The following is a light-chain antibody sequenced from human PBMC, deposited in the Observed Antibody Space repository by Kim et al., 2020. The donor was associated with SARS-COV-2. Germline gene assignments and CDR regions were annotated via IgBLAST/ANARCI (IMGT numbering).Light chain of an antibody. Sequence: SVAPGEKAPLSWRASQSVSSNLAWYQQKPGQAPRLPIYGAATRATGIPARFSGSWSGTEFTLTISSLQSEDFAVYYCQQYNNWITFGQGTRLEIK. CDR1: QSVSSN. V-gene: IGKV3D-15*01. J-gene: IGKJ5*01. CDR2: GAA. CDR3: QQYNNWIT.